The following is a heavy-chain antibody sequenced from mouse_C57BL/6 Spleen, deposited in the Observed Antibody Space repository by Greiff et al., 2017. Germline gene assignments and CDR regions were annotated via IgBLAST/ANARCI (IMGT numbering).Heavy chain of an antibody. CDR2: INPYNGGT. CDR3: AKDDKGYWYFDV. CDR1: GYTFTDYY. V-gene: IGHV1-19*01. Sequence: VQLKQSGPVLVKPGASVKMSCKASGYTFTDYYMNWVKQSHGKSLEWIGVINPYNGGTSYNQKFKGKATLTVDKSSSTAYMELNSLTSEDSAVYYCAKDDKGYWYFDVWGTGTTVTVSS. D-gene: IGHD2-12*01. J-gene: IGHJ1*03.